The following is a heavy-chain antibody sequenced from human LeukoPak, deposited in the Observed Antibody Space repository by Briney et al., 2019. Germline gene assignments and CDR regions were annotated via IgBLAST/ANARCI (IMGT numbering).Heavy chain of an antibody. D-gene: IGHD5-18*01. V-gene: IGHV1-69*01. CDR2: IIPIFGTA. J-gene: IGHJ6*03. CDR3: ARVDTAMDTSYYYMDV. CDR1: GGTFSSYA. Sequence: ASVKVSCKASGGTFSSYAISWVRQAPGQGLEWMGGIIPIFGTANYAQKFQGRVTITADESTSTAYMELSSLRSEDTAVYYCARVDTAMDTSYYYMDVWGKGTTVTVSS.